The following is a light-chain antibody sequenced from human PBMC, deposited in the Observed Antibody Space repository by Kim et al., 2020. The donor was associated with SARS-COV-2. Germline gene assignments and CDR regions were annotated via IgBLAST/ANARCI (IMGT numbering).Light chain of an antibody. Sequence: QSVLTQPPSVSGAPRQRVTISCSGSSSNIGNNVVNWYQQLPGKAPKLLIYYDDLLPSGVSDRFSASKSGTSASLAISGLQSEDEADYYCATWDDSLNGHVFGTGTKVIVL. J-gene: IGLJ1*01. CDR1: SSNIGNNV. CDR3: ATWDDSLNGHV. V-gene: IGLV1-36*01. CDR2: YDD.